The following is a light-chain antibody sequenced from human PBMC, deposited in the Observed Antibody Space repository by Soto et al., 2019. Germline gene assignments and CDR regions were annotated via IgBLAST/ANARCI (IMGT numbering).Light chain of an antibody. CDR3: QQYSIWGS. Sequence: EIVMTQSPATLSLSPGDRATLSCRASQSVRNDVAWYQQKHGQPPRLLIYGATTRATGVPARFSGSGSGTDFTLTISSLQSEDFAVYYCQQYSIWGSFGGGARVEI. CDR1: QSVRND. V-gene: IGKV3-15*01. CDR2: GAT. J-gene: IGKJ4*02.